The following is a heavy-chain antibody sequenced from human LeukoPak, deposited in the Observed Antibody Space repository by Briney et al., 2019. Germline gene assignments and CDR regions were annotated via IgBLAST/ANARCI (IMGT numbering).Heavy chain of an antibody. D-gene: IGHD3-10*01. CDR1: GGSISSSSYY. Sequence: SETLSLTCTVPGGSISSSSYYWGWIRQPPGKGLEWIGSIYYSGSTYYNPSLKSRVTISVDTSKNQFSLKLSSVTAADTAVYYCARREKGVRGVIPDYWGQGILVTVSS. CDR3: ARREKGVRGVIPDY. V-gene: IGHV4-39*01. J-gene: IGHJ4*02. CDR2: IYYSGST.